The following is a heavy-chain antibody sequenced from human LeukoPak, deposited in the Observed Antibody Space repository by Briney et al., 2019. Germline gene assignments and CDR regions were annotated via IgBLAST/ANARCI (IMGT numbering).Heavy chain of an antibody. CDR1: GYTFTDYH. Sequence: ASVTVSCKSSGYTFTDYHIHWVRQAPAQGLEWMGITYPVGAFTNSEQTFQGRVTMTSDTPTNTFYMELSGLSFDDTAVYYCARDQWGPDGLWGQGTMVTVSS. CDR3: ARDQWGPDGL. D-gene: IGHD5-24*01. CDR2: TYPVGAFT. V-gene: IGHV1-46*01. J-gene: IGHJ3*01.